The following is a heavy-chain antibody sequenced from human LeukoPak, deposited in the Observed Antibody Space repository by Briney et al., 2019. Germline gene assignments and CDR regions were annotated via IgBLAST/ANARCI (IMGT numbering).Heavy chain of an antibody. V-gene: IGHV3-11*06. Sequence: GGSLRLSCAASGFXFSDYYISWIRQAPGKGLEWVSYISSSSSYTNYADSVKGRFTISRDNAKNSLYPQMNSLRAEDTAVYYCARDRTRAPMVRGADYYYGMDVWGQGTTVTVSS. D-gene: IGHD3-10*01. J-gene: IGHJ6*02. CDR1: GFXFSDYY. CDR2: ISSSSSYT. CDR3: ARDRTRAPMVRGADYYYGMDV.